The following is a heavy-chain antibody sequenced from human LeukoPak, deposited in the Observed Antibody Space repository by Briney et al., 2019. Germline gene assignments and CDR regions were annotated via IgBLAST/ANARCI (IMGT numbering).Heavy chain of an antibody. CDR3: ARVGGWGDDYEIVTGYKLDRDHNWFDS. CDR2: IYFSGNT. V-gene: IGHV4-39*07. Sequence: PSETLSLTCDVSGGSIISSHYYWGWIRQPPGKGLEWIGSIYFSGNTYYNPSLKSRVTIPLDTSKNQFSLKLTSVTAADTAVYYCARVGGWGDDYEIVTGYKLDRDHNWFDSWGQGTLVTVSS. J-gene: IGHJ5*01. D-gene: IGHD3-9*01. CDR1: GGSIISSHYY.